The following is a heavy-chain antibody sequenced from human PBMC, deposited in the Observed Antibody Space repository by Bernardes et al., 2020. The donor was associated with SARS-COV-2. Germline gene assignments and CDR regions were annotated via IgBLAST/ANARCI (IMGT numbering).Heavy chain of an antibody. CDR1: GFTFSSYW. D-gene: IGHD3-22*01. CDR2: IKEDGREK. CDR3: ARLFYHDTTAPLFVFDF. V-gene: IGHV3-7*03. J-gene: IGHJ4*02. Sequence: GSLRLSCVASGFTFSSYWMSWVRQAPGKGLEWVATIKEDGREKDYVDYVKGRFTISRDNAQNSLYLQMNSLRAEDTAVYYCARLFYHDTTAPLFVFDFWGQGTLVTVSS.